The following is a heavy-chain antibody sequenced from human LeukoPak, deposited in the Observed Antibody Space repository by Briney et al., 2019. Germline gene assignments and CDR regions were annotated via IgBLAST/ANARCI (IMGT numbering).Heavy chain of an antibody. CDR3: ARGLTYYDTLTGYTSSHGGNWFDP. D-gene: IGHD3-9*01. J-gene: IGHJ5*02. CDR1: GGSISSGGYY. CDR2: IYYSGST. Sequence: SETLSLTCTVSGGSISSGGYYWSWIRQHPGKGLEWIGYIYYSGSTYYNPSLKSRVTISVDTSKNQFSLKLSSVTAADTAVYYCARGLTYYDTLTGYTSSHGGNWFDPWGQETLVTVSS. V-gene: IGHV4-31*03.